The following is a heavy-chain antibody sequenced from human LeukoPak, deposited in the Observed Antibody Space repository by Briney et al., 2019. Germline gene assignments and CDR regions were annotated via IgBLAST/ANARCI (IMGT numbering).Heavy chain of an antibody. CDR2: ISAYNGNT. CDR3: ARGDYYDSSGYYRFDY. Sequence: ASVKVSLKASGYTFTSYGISWVRQAPGQGLEWMGWISAYNGNTNYAQKLQGRVTMTTDTSTSTAYMELRSLRSDDTAVYYCARGDYYDSSGYYRFDYWGQGTLVTVSS. V-gene: IGHV1-18*01. J-gene: IGHJ4*02. D-gene: IGHD3-22*01. CDR1: GYTFTSYG.